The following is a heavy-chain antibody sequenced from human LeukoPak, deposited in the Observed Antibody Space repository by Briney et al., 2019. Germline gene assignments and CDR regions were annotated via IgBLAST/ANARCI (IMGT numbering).Heavy chain of an antibody. D-gene: IGHD3-22*01. CDR2: IYYTGST. Sequence: SETLSLTCTVSGGSIGSYYWSWIRQSPGKGLDWIGYIYYTGSTDYNPSLKSRVTISVDTSKNQFSLKLTSVTAPDTAVYYCARCDSSGYFPFDYWGQGTLVTVSS. CDR1: GGSIGSYY. V-gene: IGHV4-59*08. J-gene: IGHJ4*02. CDR3: ARCDSSGYFPFDY.